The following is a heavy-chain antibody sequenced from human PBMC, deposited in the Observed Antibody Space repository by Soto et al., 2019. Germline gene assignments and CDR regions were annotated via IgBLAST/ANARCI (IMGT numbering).Heavy chain of an antibody. CDR3: ARDRGNYYGSGSYYANWFDP. D-gene: IGHD3-10*01. CDR1: GGSISSGGYY. V-gene: IGHV4-31*01. Sequence: QVQLQESGPGLVKPSQTLSLTCTVSGGSISSGGYYWSWIRQHPGKGLEWIGYIYYSGSTYYNPSLKSPVTISVDTSKNQFSLKLSSVTAADTAVYYCARDRGNYYGSGSYYANWFDPWGQGTLVTVSS. J-gene: IGHJ5*02. CDR2: IYYSGST.